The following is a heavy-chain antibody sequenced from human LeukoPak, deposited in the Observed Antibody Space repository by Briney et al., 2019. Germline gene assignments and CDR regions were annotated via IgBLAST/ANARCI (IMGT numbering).Heavy chain of an antibody. J-gene: IGHJ4*02. CDR2: LDFSGRT. CDR3: VTSVTVTFTPPAY. V-gene: IGHV4-39*07. D-gene: IGHD3-16*02. Sequence: SETLSLTCNVSGVSISSSSYYWGWIRQSPVKGLEWIGNLDFSGRTNYSPSLKSRVTLSIDTSQTQFSLRLTSVTAADTAVYYCVTSVTVTFTPPAYWGRGALVTVSS. CDR1: GVSISSSSYY.